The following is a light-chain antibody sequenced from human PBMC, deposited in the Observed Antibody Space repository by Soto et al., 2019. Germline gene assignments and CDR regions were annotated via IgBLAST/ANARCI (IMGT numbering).Light chain of an antibody. CDR3: QSYDSSLSAVLV. J-gene: IGLJ3*02. CDR2: GNS. V-gene: IGLV1-40*01. CDR1: SSNIGAGYD. Sequence: QSVLTQPPSVSGAPGQRVTISCTGSSSNIGAGYDVHWYQQLPGTAPKLLIYGNSNRPSGVPDRFSGSKSGTSASLAITGLQAEDEADYYCQSYDSSLSAVLVFGGGTKLTVL.